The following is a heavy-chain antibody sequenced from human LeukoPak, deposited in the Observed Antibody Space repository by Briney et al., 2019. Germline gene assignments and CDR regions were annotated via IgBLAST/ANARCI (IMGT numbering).Heavy chain of an antibody. D-gene: IGHD6-19*01. J-gene: IGHJ4*02. Sequence: GGSLRLSCAASGFIFSSYEMHWVRQAPGKGLEWVSYISTSDSTIYYADSVKGRFTISRDNAKNSLYLQMNSLRAEDTAVYYCAKGKDDSSGWYFFYWGQGTLVTVSS. CDR2: ISTSDSTI. CDR1: GFIFSSYE. V-gene: IGHV3-48*03. CDR3: AKGKDDSSGWYFFY.